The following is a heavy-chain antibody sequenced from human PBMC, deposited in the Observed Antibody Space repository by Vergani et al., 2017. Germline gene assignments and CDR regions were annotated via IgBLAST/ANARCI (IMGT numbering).Heavy chain of an antibody. J-gene: IGHJ4*02. V-gene: IGHV1-18*01. CDR1: GYTFTSYG. CDR2: ISAYNGGT. Sequence: QVQLVQSGAEVKKPGASVKVSCKASGYTFTSYGISWVRQAPGQGLEWMGWISAYNGGTNYAQKFQGRVTMTRDTSISTAYMELSRLRSDDTAVYYCARGVKYSSGWFFDYWGQGTLVTVSS. CDR3: ARGVKYSSGWFFDY. D-gene: IGHD6-19*01.